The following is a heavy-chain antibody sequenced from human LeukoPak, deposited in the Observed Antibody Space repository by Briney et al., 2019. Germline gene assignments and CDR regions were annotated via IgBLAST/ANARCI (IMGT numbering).Heavy chain of an antibody. V-gene: IGHV3-23*01. Sequence: GGSLRLSCAASGFTFNRHGMNWVRQAPGKGLEWVSGISPSGDILYYADSVKGRFTISRDNANTLCQQMNSLRAEDTAMYYCARGARQYSGNSYHSSAFDIWGQGTIVTVSS. D-gene: IGHD1-26*01. CDR3: ARGARQYSGNSYHSSAFDI. CDR2: ISPSGDIL. J-gene: IGHJ3*02. CDR1: GFTFNRHG.